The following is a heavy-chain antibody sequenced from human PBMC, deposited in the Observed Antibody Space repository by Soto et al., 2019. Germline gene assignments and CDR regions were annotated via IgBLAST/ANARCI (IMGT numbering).Heavy chain of an antibody. CDR3: VTRGYDIEY. V-gene: IGHV1-8*02. D-gene: IGHD3-22*01. Sequence: ASVKVSCKASGCTFAGYYIHWVRQVPGQGLEWMGWINPNSGDTGYAQKFQGRVTMTRNTSISTDYMELSSLRSEDKAVYYCVTRGYDIEYWGQGTLVTVSS. CDR1: GCTFAGYY. J-gene: IGHJ4*02. CDR2: INPNSGDT.